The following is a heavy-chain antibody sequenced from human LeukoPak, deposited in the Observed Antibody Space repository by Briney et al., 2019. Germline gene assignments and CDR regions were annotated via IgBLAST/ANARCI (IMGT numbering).Heavy chain of an antibody. V-gene: IGHV3-23*01. CDR1: GFTFSSYA. CDR3: ASVSSSIDI. D-gene: IGHD2-2*01. CDR2: ISGSGGST. Sequence: GGSLRLSCAASGFTFSSYAMSWVRQAPGKGLEWVSAISGSGGSTYYADSVKGRFTVSRDNSKNTLYLQINSLRAEDTAVYYCASVSSSIDIWGQGTMVTVSS. J-gene: IGHJ3*02.